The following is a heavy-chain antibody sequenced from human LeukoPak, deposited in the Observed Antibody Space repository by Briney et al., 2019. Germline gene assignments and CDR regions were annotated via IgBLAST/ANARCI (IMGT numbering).Heavy chain of an antibody. CDR1: GFSFSNYG. CDR3: AKLGTSTVTTGY. V-gene: IGHV3-30*18. D-gene: IGHD4-17*01. J-gene: IGHJ4*02. CDR2: ISSSGYDK. Sequence: GGPLRLPCTPSGFSFSNYGMHWAAQPPGRGREGLAVISSSGYDKYYADSVKGRFTISRDNSKNTLYLQMSGLRFEDTAVYYCAKLGTSTVTTGYWGRGTLVTVSS.